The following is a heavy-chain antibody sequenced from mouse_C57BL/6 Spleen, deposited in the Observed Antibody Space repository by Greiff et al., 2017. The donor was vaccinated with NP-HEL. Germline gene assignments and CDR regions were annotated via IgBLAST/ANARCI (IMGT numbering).Heavy chain of an antibody. CDR1: GFTFSDFY. CDR3: ARDRYWDGYAMDY. V-gene: IGHV7-1*01. J-gene: IGHJ4*01. D-gene: IGHD4-1*01. CDR2: SRNKANDYTT. Sequence: EVMLVESGGGLVQSGRSLRLSCAPSGFTFSDFYMEWVRQAPGKGLEWIAASRNKANDYTTEYSASVKGRFIVSRDTSQSILYLQMNALRAEDTAIYYCARDRYWDGYAMDYWGQGTSVTVSS.